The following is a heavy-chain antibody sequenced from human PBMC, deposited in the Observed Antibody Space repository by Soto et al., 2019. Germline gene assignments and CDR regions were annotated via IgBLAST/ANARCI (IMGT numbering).Heavy chain of an antibody. CDR1: GGSISSGDYY. V-gene: IGHV4-30-4*01. CDR3: ARGSGYCSSTSCYGYGMDV. CDR2: IYYSGST. D-gene: IGHD2-2*01. J-gene: IGHJ6*02. Sequence: SETLSLTCTVSGGSISSGDYYWSWIRQPPGKGLEWIGYIYYSGSTYYNPSLKSRVTISVDTSKNQFSLKLSSATAADTAVYYCARGSGYCSSTSCYGYGMDVWGQGTTVTVSS.